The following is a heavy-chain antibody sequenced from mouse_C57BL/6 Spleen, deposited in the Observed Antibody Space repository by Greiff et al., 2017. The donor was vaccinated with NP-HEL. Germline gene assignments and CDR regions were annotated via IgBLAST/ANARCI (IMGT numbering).Heavy chain of an antibody. CDR3: ARSYDFLFAY. CDR1: GFTFSDYG. CDR2: ISSGSSTI. D-gene: IGHD2-4*01. J-gene: IGHJ3*01. V-gene: IGHV5-17*01. Sequence: EVMLVESGGGLVKPGGSLKLSCAASGFTFSDYGMHWVRQAPEKGLEWVAYISSGSSTIYYADTVKGRFTISRDNAKNTLFLQMTSLRSEDTAMYYCARSYDFLFAYWGKGTLVTVSA.